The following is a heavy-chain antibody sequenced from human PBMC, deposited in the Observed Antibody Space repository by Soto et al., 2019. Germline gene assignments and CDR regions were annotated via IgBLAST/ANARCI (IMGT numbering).Heavy chain of an antibody. Sequence: QVQLQESGPGLVKPSESLSLTCTVSGGSVSSATDYWTWIRQPPGKGLEWIGYTDYSGNSDRNTSRRSRVTISIDRSKNQFSLTLRSVTAADTAVFSCARQSSYDSEHYHYWFDPWGRGILVTVSS. V-gene: IGHV4-61*01. J-gene: IGHJ5*02. CDR3: ARQSSYDSEHYHYWFDP. CDR1: GGSVSSATDY. CDR2: TDYSGNS. D-gene: IGHD3-22*01.